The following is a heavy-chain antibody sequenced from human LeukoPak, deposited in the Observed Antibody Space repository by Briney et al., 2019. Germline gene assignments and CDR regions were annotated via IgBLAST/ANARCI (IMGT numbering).Heavy chain of an antibody. J-gene: IGHJ6*02. D-gene: IGHD3-22*01. CDR3: ARTYYYDSSGYWFKVVYYYGMDV. CDR1: GGSISGSSYY. V-gene: IGHV4-39*01. Sequence: SETLSLTCTVSGGSISGSSYYWGWIRQPPGKGLEWIGSIYYSGSTYYNPSLKSRVTISVDTSKNQFSLKLSSVTAADTAVYYCARTYYYDSSGYWFKVVYYYGMDVWGQGATVTVSS. CDR2: IYYSGST.